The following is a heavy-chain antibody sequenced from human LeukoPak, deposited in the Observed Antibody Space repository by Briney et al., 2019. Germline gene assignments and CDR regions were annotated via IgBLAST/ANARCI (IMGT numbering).Heavy chain of an antibody. Sequence: GGSLRLSCGASGFTFDDYAMHWVRQAPGKGLEWVSGISWNSGSIGYADSVKGRFTISRDNAKDSLYLQMNSLRAEDTALYYCAKDSDQKNALPVWFGDLRGFAFDIWGQGTMVTVSS. V-gene: IGHV3-9*01. CDR2: ISWNSGSI. CDR1: GFTFDDYA. D-gene: IGHD3-10*01. CDR3: AKDSDQKNALPVWFGDLRGFAFDI. J-gene: IGHJ3*02.